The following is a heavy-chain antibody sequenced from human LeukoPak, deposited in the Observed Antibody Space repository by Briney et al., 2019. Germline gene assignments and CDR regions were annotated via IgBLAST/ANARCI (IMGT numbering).Heavy chain of an antibody. Sequence: SQTLSLTCVISGDSVSSNTATWNWIRQSPSRGLEWLGRTFYSSKWSNDFSPSLKRRMSINPDTSKNQYSLHLKYVTPEDTAVYYCARGKYTSGSPFDYWGQGTLVTVSS. J-gene: IGHJ4*02. CDR1: GDSVSSNTAT. CDR3: ARGKYTSGSPFDY. D-gene: IGHD5-12*01. CDR2: TFYSSKWSN. V-gene: IGHV6-1*01.